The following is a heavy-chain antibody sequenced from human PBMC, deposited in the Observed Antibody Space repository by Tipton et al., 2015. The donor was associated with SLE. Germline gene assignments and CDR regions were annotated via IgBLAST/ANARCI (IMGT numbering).Heavy chain of an antibody. J-gene: IGHJ6*02. CDR2: IYYSGST. CDR3: ARHLYYYYGMDV. Sequence: TLSLTCTVSGGSISTYYWSWIRQPPGKGLEWIGYIYYSGSTNYNPSLKSRVTISVGTSKNQFSLKLSSVTAADTAIYYCARHLYYYYGMDVWGQGTTVTVSS. V-gene: IGHV4-59*08. CDR1: GGSISTYY.